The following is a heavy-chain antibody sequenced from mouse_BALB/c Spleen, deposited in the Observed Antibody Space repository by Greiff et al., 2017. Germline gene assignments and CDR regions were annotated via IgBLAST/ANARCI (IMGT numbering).Heavy chain of an antibody. Sequence: QVQLKESGPELVKPGASVKISCKASGYAFSSSWMNWVKQRPGQGLEWIGRIYPGDGDTNYNGKFKGKATLTADKSSSTAYMQLSSLTSVDSAVYFCALGFYGYYGFAYWGQGTLVTVSA. CDR1: GYAFSSSW. D-gene: IGHD2-3*01. CDR2: IYPGDGDT. CDR3: ALGFYGYYGFAY. J-gene: IGHJ3*01. V-gene: IGHV1-82*01.